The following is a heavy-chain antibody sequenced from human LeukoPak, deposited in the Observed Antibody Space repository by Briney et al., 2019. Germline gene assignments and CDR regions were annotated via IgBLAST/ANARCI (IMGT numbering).Heavy chain of an antibody. D-gene: IGHD3-22*01. CDR2: ISHTAST. V-gene: IGHV4-59*01. CDR3: AREASSGYYSNDAFDI. Sequence: ISHTASTNYNPSLKSRVTISVDTSKNQFSLKLSSVTAADTAVYYCAREASSGYYSNDAFDIWGQGTMVTVSS. J-gene: IGHJ3*02.